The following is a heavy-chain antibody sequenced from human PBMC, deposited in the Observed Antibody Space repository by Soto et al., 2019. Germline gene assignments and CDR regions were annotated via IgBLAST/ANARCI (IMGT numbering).Heavy chain of an antibody. CDR1: GFTFSSYW. J-gene: IGHJ4*02. Sequence: VQLEESGGGLVQPGRSLRLSCAASGFTFSSYWMSWVRQAPGKGLEWVANIKQDGSEKYYVDSVKGRFTISRDNAKNSLYLQMNSLRAEDTAVYYCARVKTFGDRDYWGQGTLVTVSS. CDR2: IKQDGSEK. CDR3: ARVKTFGDRDY. D-gene: IGHD3-10*01. V-gene: IGHV3-7*01.